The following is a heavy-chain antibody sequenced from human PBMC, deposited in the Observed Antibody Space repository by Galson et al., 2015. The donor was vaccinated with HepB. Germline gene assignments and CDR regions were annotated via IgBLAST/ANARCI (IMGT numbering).Heavy chain of an antibody. CDR3: ARPSFTSGWYNLYFDY. J-gene: IGHJ4*02. CDR1: GYTFTSYW. CDR2: SYPGKSDT. Sequence: SGAEVKKPGESLKISCEGSGYTFTSYWVAWVRQMSGKGLEWMGISYPGKSDTRYSQSFQGQVTISADKSINTTYLQWSSLKASDTAMYYGARPSFTSGWYNLYFDYWGQGSLVTVSS. V-gene: IGHV5-51*03. D-gene: IGHD6-19*01.